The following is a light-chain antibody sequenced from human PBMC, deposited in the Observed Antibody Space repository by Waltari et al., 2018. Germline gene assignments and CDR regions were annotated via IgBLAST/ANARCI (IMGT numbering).Light chain of an antibody. CDR2: DAS. J-gene: IGKJ2*01. Sequence: IVLTQSPATLSLSPGERATLSCRASQSVSNFLAWYQQKPGLPPRLLIYDASNRATGVPARFSGSGSGTDFTLTISSLEPEDFAVYYCQQRSNWPVYTFGQGTKLEIK. V-gene: IGKV3-11*01. CDR1: QSVSNF. CDR3: QQRSNWPVYT.